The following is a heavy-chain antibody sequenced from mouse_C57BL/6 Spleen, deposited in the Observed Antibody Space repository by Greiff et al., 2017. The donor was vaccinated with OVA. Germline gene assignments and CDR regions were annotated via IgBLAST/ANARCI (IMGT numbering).Heavy chain of an antibody. D-gene: IGHD1-1*01. CDR1: GYAFSSSW. CDR2: IYPGDGDT. V-gene: IGHV1-82*01. J-gene: IGHJ1*03. Sequence: VQLQQSGPELVKPGASVKISCKASGYAFSSSWMNWVKQRPGKGLAWIGRIYPGDGDTNYNGKLKGKATLTADKSSSTAYMQLSSLTSEDSAVYFCAREGLYYGSSYGYFDVWGTGTTVTVSS. CDR3: AREGLYYGSSYGYFDV.